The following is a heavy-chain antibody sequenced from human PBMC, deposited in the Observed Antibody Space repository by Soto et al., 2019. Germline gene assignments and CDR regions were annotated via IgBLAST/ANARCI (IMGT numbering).Heavy chain of an antibody. CDR3: AKERASAYFGMDV. Sequence: GESLKISCKGSGYTFADTWINWVRQVPGKGLEWLGIIYPGHSETRYSPAFHGLFTLSADTSINTVYLQWNRLTASDTHTYYCAKERASAYFGMDVWGQGTTVTVSS. CDR2: IYPGHSET. V-gene: IGHV5-51*01. D-gene: IGHD3-16*01. CDR1: GYTFADTW. J-gene: IGHJ6*02.